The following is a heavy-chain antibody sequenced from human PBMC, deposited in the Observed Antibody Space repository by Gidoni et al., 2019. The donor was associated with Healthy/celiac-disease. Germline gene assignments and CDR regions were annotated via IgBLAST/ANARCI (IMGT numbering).Heavy chain of an antibody. CDR3: ARVDYDILTGYLYYYYMDV. Sequence: QLQLQESGPGLGKPSETLSLTCTVSGGSISSSSYYWGWIRQPPGKGLGGFGSIYYSGSTYYNPSLKSRVTISVDTSKIQFSLKLSSVTAADTAVYYCARVDYDILTGYLYYYYMDVWGKGTTVTVSS. V-gene: IGHV4-39*01. CDR2: IYYSGST. D-gene: IGHD3-9*01. CDR1: GGSISSSSYY. J-gene: IGHJ6*03.